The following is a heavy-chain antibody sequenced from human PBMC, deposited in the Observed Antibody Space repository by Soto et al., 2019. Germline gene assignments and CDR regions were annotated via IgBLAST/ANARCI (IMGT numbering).Heavy chain of an antibody. Sequence: QVQLVESGGGVVQPGRSLRLSCAASGFTFSSYGMHWVRQAPGKGLEWVAVIWYDGSNQYYADSVKGRFTISRDNSKNTLYLQMNSLRAEDTAVYYCARDSHYYDSSGYPYYYYGMDVWGQGTTVTVS. D-gene: IGHD3-22*01. J-gene: IGHJ6*02. CDR2: IWYDGSNQ. CDR3: ARDSHYYDSSGYPYYYYGMDV. V-gene: IGHV3-33*01. CDR1: GFTFSSYG.